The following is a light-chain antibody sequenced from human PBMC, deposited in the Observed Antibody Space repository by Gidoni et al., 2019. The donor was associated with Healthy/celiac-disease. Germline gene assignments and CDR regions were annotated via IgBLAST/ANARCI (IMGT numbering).Light chain of an antibody. CDR3: QQYDNLPT. J-gene: IGKJ4*01. V-gene: IGKV1-33*01. CDR2: DAS. CDR1: QDISNY. Sequence: DIQMTQSPSSLSASVGDRATITCQASQDISNYLNWYQQKPGKAPTLLIYDASNLETGVPSRFSGSGSGTDFTFTISSLQPEDIATYYCQQYDNLPTFXGXTKVXIK.